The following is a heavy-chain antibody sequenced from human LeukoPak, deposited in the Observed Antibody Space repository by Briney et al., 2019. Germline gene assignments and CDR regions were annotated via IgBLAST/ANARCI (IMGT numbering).Heavy chain of an antibody. D-gene: IGHD3-22*01. CDR3: ARDPRTTVNAYYYDGSFSNWFDP. CDR2: MNANSGKT. J-gene: IGHJ5*02. Sequence: APLKVSSKASRYTFTRYDINWVRQATGQRLEWMGWMNANSGKTGYAQKFQGRVTMTRNTSISTAYMELSSLTSDDTAVYYCARDPRTTVNAYYYDGSFSNWFDPWGQGTLVIVSS. CDR1: RYTFTRYD. V-gene: IGHV1-8*01.